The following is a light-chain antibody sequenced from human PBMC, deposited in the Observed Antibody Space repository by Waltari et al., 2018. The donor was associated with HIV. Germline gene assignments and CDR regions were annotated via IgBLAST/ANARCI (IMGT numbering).Light chain of an antibody. CDR3: AACDDSLNGYV. CDR1: SSHLGTKT. CDR2: NNN. V-gene: IGLV1-44*01. Sequence: QSVLTQPPSASGTPGQSVTIPCSGSSSHLGTKTVTCYQQVPGTAPKLLIYNNNHRPSGVPDRFSGSKSGTSASLAISGLQSEDEADYYCAACDDSLNGYVFGTGTKVTVL. J-gene: IGLJ1*01.